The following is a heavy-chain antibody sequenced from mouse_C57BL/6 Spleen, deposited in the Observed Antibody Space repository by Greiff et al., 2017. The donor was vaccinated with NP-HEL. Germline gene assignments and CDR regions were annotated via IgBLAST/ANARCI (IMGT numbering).Heavy chain of an antibody. CDR2: IYPGDGDT. CDR3: ARGNYGIYYAMDY. D-gene: IGHD2-1*01. V-gene: IGHV1-80*01. Sequence: VQLQQSGAELVKPGASVKISCKASGYAFSSYWMNWVKQRPGKGLEWIGQIYPGDGDTTYNGKFKGKATLTADQSSSTAYMQLSSLTSEDSAVYFFARGNYGIYYAMDYWGQGTSVTVSS. CDR1: GYAFSSYW. J-gene: IGHJ4*01.